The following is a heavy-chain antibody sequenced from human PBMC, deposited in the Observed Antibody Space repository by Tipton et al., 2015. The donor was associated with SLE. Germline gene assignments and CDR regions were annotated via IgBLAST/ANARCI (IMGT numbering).Heavy chain of an antibody. J-gene: IGHJ3*01. CDR3: ARRSYYDSCGDSFDF. D-gene: IGHD3-22*01. Sequence: QLVQSGAEVKKPGESLKISCKGSGYSFTNYWIGWVRQMPGKGLEWMGIIYPGDSDTRYRPSFQGQVTISADKSISTAYLQWSSLKASDTAMYYCARRSYYDSCGDSFDFWGQWTMVTVSS. V-gene: IGHV5-51*03. CDR1: GYSFTNYW. CDR2: IYPGDSDT.